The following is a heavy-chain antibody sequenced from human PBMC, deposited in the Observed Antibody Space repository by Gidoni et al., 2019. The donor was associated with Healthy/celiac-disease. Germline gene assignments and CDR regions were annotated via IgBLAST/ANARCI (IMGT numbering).Heavy chain of an antibody. D-gene: IGHD4-17*01. J-gene: IGHJ6*02. Sequence: QVQLQESGPGLVKPSETLSLTCTVPGGSIRSYYWSWIRQPPGKGLEWIGYIYYSGSTHHNPSLKSRVTISVDTSKNQFSLKLSSVTAADTAVYYCARGEYGDYDYYYGMDVWGQGTTVTVSS. CDR1: GGSIRSYY. V-gene: IGHV4-59*01. CDR3: ARGEYGDYDYYYGMDV. CDR2: IYYSGST.